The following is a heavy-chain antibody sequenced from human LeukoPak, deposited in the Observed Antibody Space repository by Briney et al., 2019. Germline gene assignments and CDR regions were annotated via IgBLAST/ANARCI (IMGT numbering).Heavy chain of an antibody. Sequence: PSETLSLTCAVYGGSFSGYYWSWIRQPPGKGLEWIGEINHSGSTNYNPSLKSRVTTSVDTSKNQFSLKLSSVTAADTAVYYCARVGASWRDYFDYWGQGTLVTVSS. V-gene: IGHV4-34*01. J-gene: IGHJ4*02. D-gene: IGHD2-2*01. CDR1: GGSFSGYY. CDR2: INHSGST. CDR3: ARVGASWRDYFDY.